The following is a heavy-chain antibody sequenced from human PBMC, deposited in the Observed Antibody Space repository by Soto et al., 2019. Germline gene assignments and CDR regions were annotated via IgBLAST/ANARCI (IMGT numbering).Heavy chain of an antibody. CDR2: IIPVLSVA. CDR1: GGTFTNYI. V-gene: IGHV1-69*02. Sequence: QVQLVQSGAAVKKPGSSVRVSCKASGGTFTNYIITWVRQAPGQGLEWMGRIIPVLSVAYYAQKFQGRVTLSADKSTTTAYRDLSSVTSDDTAVYYCAKSPNPRSATSSYYGVDVWGQGTAVTVSS. J-gene: IGHJ6*02. CDR3: AKSPNPRSATSSYYGVDV.